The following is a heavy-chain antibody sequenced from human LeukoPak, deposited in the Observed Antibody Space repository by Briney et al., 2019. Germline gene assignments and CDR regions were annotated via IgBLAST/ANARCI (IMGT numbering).Heavy chain of an antibody. J-gene: IGHJ4*02. CDR3: ARDLPGLWYFDY. D-gene: IGHD3-10*01. Sequence: GGSLRLSCAASGFTFSNYWMTWVRQAPGKGLEWVANIKHDGSEKYYVDSMKGRFTISRDNAKNSLYLQMNSLRADDTAVYHCARDLPGLWYFDYWGQGTLVTVSS. V-gene: IGHV3-7*01. CDR2: IKHDGSEK. CDR1: GFTFSNYW.